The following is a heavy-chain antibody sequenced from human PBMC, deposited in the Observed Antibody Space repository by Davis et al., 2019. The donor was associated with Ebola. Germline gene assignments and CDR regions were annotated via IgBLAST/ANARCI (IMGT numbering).Heavy chain of an antibody. Sequence: ASVKVSCKASGYTFTSYGITWVRQAPGQGLEWMGWINPHNGNTNYAQNVQGRVTMTTDTSTSTAYMEVGSLRSDDTAVYYCARGYCSGGSCYSCDYWGQGTLVTVSS. CDR3: ARGYCSGGSCYSCDY. CDR1: GYTFTSYG. CDR2: INPHNGNT. V-gene: IGHV1-18*04. D-gene: IGHD2-15*01. J-gene: IGHJ4*02.